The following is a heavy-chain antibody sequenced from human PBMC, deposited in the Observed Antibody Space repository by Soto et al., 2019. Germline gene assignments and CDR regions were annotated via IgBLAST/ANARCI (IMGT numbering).Heavy chain of an antibody. Sequence: GGSLRLSCAASGFTFSSYAMSWVRQAPGKGLEWVSAISGSGGSTYYADSVKGRFTISRDNSKNTLYLQMNSLRAEDTAVYYCARDDYDILTGPGGYYYYGMDVWGQGTTVTVSS. J-gene: IGHJ6*02. CDR3: ARDDYDILTGPGGYYYYGMDV. V-gene: IGHV3-23*01. D-gene: IGHD3-9*01. CDR1: GFTFSSYA. CDR2: ISGSGGST.